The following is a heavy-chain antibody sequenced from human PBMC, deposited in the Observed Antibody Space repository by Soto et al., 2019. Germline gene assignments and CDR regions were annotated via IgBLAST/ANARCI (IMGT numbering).Heavy chain of an antibody. J-gene: IGHJ4*02. CDR2: VSHDGSNK. D-gene: IGHD6-19*01. CDR3: ARVSIAVAGIAYYFDY. V-gene: IGHV3-30-3*01. CDR1: GFSFSSCA. Sequence: QVQLVESGGGVVQPGRSLRLSCAASGFSFSSCAMHWVRQAPGKGLEWVAVVSHDGSNKYYADSVKGRFTFSRDNSINTVYLQMNSLRAEDTAVYYCARVSIAVAGIAYYFDYWGQGTLVTVSS.